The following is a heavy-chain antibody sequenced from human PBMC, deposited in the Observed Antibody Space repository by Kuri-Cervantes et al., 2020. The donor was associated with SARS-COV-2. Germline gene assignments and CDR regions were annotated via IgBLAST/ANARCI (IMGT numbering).Heavy chain of an antibody. CDR2: ISGSGGST. V-gene: IGHV3-23*01. Sequence: GGSLRLSCAASGFTFSSYAMGWVRQAPGKGLEWVSAISGSGGSTYYADSVKGRFTISRDNSKNTLYLQMNSLRAEDTAVYYCAKDAGYSSSWYVGGNIWFDPWGQGTLVTVSS. J-gene: IGHJ5*02. D-gene: IGHD6-13*01. CDR3: AKDAGYSSSWYVGGNIWFDP. CDR1: GFTFSSYA.